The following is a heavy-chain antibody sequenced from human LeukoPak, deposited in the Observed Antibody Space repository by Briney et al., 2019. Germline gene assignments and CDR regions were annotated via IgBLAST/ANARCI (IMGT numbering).Heavy chain of an antibody. V-gene: IGHV4-34*01. CDR1: GGSFSGYY. CDR2: INHSGST. Sequence: SETLSLTCAVYGGSFSGYYWSWIRQPPGKGLEWIGEINHSGSTNYNPSLKSRVTISADTSKNHFSLKLNSVTTADTAVYYCTRGAGWLIDYWGQGILVTVSS. CDR3: TRGAGWLIDY. D-gene: IGHD3-16*01. J-gene: IGHJ4*02.